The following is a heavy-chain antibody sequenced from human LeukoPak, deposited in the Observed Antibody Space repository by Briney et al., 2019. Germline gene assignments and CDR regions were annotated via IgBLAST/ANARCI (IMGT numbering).Heavy chain of an antibody. CDR2: IYYSGST. CDR3: ARDHASYGYDAFDI. D-gene: IGHD5-18*01. Sequence: SETLSLTCTVSGGSISSYYWSWIRQPPGKGLEWIGYIYYSGSTNYNPSLKSRVTISVDTSKNQFSLKLSSVTAADTAVYYCARDHASYGYDAFDIWGQGTMVTVSS. V-gene: IGHV4-59*12. J-gene: IGHJ3*02. CDR1: GGSISSYY.